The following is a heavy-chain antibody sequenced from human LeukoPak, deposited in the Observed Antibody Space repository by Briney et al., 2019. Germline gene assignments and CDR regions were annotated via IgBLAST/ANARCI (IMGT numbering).Heavy chain of an antibody. CDR2: IYSGGST. CDR1: GFTFSSYS. CDR3: ARDRRLSGYCSSTSCGVGMDV. D-gene: IGHD2-2*01. Sequence: GGSLRLSCAASGFTFSSYSMNWVRQAPGKGLEWVSVIYSGGSTYYADSVKGRFAISRHNSKNTLYLQMNSLRAEDTAVYYCARDRRLSGYCSSTSCGVGMDVWGQGTTVTVSS. J-gene: IGHJ6*02. V-gene: IGHV3-53*04.